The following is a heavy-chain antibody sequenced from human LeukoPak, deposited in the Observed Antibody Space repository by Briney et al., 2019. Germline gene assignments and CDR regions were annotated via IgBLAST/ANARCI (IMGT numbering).Heavy chain of an antibody. CDR2: ISDRGDNT. CDR3: AKDESGAGPDY. V-gene: IGHV3-23*01. J-gene: IGHJ4*02. D-gene: IGHD3-10*01. Sequence: GGSLRLSCAASGFTFSAYGMTWVRQAPGKGLEWVSHISDRGDNTYYADPVQGRFTISRDNSNNTVYLQMDSLRAEDTAVYYCAKDESGAGPDYWGQGTLVTVSS. CDR1: GFTFSAYG.